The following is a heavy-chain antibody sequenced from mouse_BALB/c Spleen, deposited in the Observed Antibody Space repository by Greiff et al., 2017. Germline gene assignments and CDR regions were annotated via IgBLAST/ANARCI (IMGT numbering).Heavy chain of an antibody. D-gene: IGHD2-1*01. V-gene: IGHV6-6*02. CDR1: GFTFSNYW. CDR3: TRVGNYRYAMDY. Sequence: DVKLQESGGGLVQPGGSMKLSCVASGFTFSNYWMNWVRQSPEKGLEWVAEIRLKSNNYATHYAESVKGRFTISRDDSKSSVYLQMNNLRAEDTGIYYCTRVGNYRYAMDYWGQGTSVTVSS. CDR2: IRLKSNNYAT. J-gene: IGHJ4*01.